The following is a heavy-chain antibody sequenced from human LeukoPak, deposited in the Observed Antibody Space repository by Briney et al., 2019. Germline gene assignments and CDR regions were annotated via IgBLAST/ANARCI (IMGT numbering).Heavy chain of an antibody. CDR3: ARHLHIEGPGYFDY. V-gene: IGHV4-39*01. Sequence: SETLSLTCTVSGGSISSSSYYWGWIRQPPGKGLEWIGSIYYSGSTYYNPSLKSRVTISVDTSKNQFSLKLSSVTAADTAVYYCARHLHIEGPGYFDYWGQGTLVTVSS. CDR1: GGSISSSSYY. CDR2: IYYSGST. D-gene: IGHD5-12*01. J-gene: IGHJ4*02.